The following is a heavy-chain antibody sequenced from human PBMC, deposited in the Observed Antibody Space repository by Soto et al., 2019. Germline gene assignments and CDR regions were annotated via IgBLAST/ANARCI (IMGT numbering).Heavy chain of an antibody. CDR3: AHRSQDTYFDY. V-gene: IGHV2-5*02. J-gene: IGHJ4*02. Sequence: QITLKESGPMLVKPTQTLTLTCTFSGFSLNTTGVGVGWIRQPPGKALEWLALIYWDDDKRYRPSLKSRLTITKDTSKNHVVLTMTNMDPVDTATYYCAHRSQDTYFDYWGQGTLVTVSS. CDR2: IYWDDDK. D-gene: IGHD5-18*01. CDR1: GFSLNTTGVG.